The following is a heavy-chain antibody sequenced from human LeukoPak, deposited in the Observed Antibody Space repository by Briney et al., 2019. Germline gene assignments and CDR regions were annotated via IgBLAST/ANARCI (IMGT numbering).Heavy chain of an antibody. V-gene: IGHV3-74*01. Sequence: GGSLRLSCAASGFTFSTYWMHWVRQAPGKGLVWVSRIDSDGSTTDYADSVKGRFTISSDNAKNTVYLQMNSLRAEDTAVYYCAGTGCSGGSCYSDYMDVWGKGTTVTVPS. J-gene: IGHJ6*03. CDR2: IDSDGSTT. CDR1: GFTFSTYW. D-gene: IGHD2-15*01. CDR3: AGTGCSGGSCYSDYMDV.